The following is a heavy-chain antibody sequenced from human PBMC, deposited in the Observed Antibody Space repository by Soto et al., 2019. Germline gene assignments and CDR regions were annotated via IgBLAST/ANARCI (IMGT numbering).Heavy chain of an antibody. CDR2: IFYRGNT. CDR3: TRHAIIPKLQYGMDV. V-gene: IGHV4-59*01. D-gene: IGHD2-15*01. J-gene: IGHJ6*02. CDR1: GGSISCYY. Sequence: PSETLSLTCTVSGGSISCYYWSWIRQPPGKGLEWIGYIFYRGNTLYSPSLQSRVTISVDTSKNQFSLRLSSVTAADTAVYYCTRHAIIPKLQYGMDVWGQGASVTVSS.